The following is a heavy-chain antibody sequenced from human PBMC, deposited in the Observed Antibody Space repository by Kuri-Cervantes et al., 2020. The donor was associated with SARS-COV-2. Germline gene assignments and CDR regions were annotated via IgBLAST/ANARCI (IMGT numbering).Heavy chain of an antibody. V-gene: IGHV3-64*01. CDR2: ISSNGGST. CDR1: GFTFSSYA. D-gene: IGHD3-22*01. Sequence: GESLKISCAASGFTFSSYAMHWVRQAPGKGLEYVSAISSNGGSTYYANSVKGRFTISRDNSKNTLYLQMGSLRAEDMAVYYCAIPMIVVVIVGGSGKPNWFGPWGQGTLVTVSS. CDR3: AIPMIVVVIVGGSGKPNWFGP. J-gene: IGHJ5*02.